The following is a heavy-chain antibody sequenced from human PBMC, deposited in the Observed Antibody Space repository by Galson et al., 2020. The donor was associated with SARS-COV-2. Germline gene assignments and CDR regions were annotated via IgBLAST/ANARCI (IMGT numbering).Heavy chain of an antibody. CDR2: ISYDGSNK. CDR3: AKDYDFWSGYYGPRRDNWFDP. Sequence: GGSLRLSCAASGFTFSSYGMHWVRQAPGKGLEWVAVISYDGSNKYYADSVKGRFTISRDNSKNTLYLQMNSLRAEDTAVYYCAKDYDFWSGYYGPRRDNWFDPWGQGTLVTVSS. CDR1: GFTFSSYG. D-gene: IGHD3-3*01. V-gene: IGHV3-30*18. J-gene: IGHJ5*02.